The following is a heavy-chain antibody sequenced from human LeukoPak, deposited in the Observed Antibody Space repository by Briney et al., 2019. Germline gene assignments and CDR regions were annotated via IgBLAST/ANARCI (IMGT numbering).Heavy chain of an antibody. CDR2: ISAYNGNT. V-gene: IGHV1-69*04. CDR3: ARDHAVGDGYNYSV. CDR1: GGTFSSYA. D-gene: IGHD5-24*01. Sequence: SVKVSCKASGGTFSSYAISWVRQAPGQGLEWMGWISAYNGNTNYAQKFQGRVTITADKSTSTAYMELSSLRSEDTAVYYCARDHAVGDGYNYSVWGQGTLVTVSS. J-gene: IGHJ4*02.